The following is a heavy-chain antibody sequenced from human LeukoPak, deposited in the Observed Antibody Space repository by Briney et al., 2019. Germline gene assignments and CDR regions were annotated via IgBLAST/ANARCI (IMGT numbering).Heavy chain of an antibody. CDR3: AKDIKLVWWPTGAFDI. V-gene: IGHV3-9*01. CDR2: VSWNSGRI. CDR1: GFNLEGYA. Sequence: QPGRSLRLSCAASGFNLEGYAMHWVRQAPGKGLEWVSAVSWNSGRIAYADSVKGRFTISRDNAKNSLYLQMNSLRAEDTAFYYCAKDIKLVWWPTGAFDIWGQGTMVTVSS. J-gene: IGHJ3*02. D-gene: IGHD3-10*01.